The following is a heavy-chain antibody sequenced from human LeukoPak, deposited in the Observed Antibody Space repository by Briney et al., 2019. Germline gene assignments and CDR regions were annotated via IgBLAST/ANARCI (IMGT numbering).Heavy chain of an antibody. CDR3: ARSPHNSAWYEKWFDP. CDR2: XXASGGT. Sequence: SETLSLTCTVSGGSISTYYWSWIRQSPGKGLEXXAXXXASGGTNYNPSLESRVTVSIDSSKNQFSLKLSSVTAADTAVFYCARSPHNSAWYEKWFDPWGQGTLVTVSS. CDR1: GGSISTYY. V-gene: IGHV4-4*08. J-gene: IGHJ5*02. D-gene: IGHD6-19*01.